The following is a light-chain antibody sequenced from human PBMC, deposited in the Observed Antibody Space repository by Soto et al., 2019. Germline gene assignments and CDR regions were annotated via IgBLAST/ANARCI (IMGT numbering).Light chain of an antibody. CDR3: QQYENSLWT. J-gene: IGKJ1*01. CDR2: GSS. CDR1: QSFSSNY. V-gene: IGKV3-20*01. Sequence: EIVLTQSPGTLSLSPGERATLSCRASQSFSSNYLAWYQQKPGQAPRLLIYGSSSRATGIPDRFSGSGSGTDFTLTISRLEPADFAVYYCQQYENSLWTFGQGTRVEIK.